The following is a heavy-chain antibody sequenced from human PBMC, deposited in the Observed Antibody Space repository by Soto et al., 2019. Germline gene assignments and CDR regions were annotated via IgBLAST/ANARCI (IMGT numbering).Heavy chain of an antibody. CDR1: GYTFTSYY. CDR2: INPNSGGT. Sequence: ASVKVSCKASGYTFTSYYMHWVRQAPGQGLEWMGWINPNSGGTNYAQKFQGWVTMTRDTSISTAYMELSRLRSDDTAVYYCARATKHGTYYYYGIDVWGQGTTVTVSS. V-gene: IGHV1-2*04. CDR3: ARATKHGTYYYYGIDV. J-gene: IGHJ6*02.